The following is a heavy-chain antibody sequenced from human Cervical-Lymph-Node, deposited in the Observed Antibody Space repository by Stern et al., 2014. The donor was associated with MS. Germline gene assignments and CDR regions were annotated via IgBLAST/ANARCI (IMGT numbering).Heavy chain of an antibody. J-gene: IGHJ5*02. CDR3: ARDGRDTMFDP. Sequence: VQLLESGSELKKPGASAKVSCKASGYTFTSYAMNWVRQAPGQGLEWLGWINNNTGNPTYAQGFAGRFVFSVDTSVTTAYLQINSLEAADTAVYYCARDGRDTMFDPWGQGTLVTVSS. V-gene: IGHV7-4-1*02. CDR1: GYTFTSYA. D-gene: IGHD5-24*01. CDR2: INNNTGNP.